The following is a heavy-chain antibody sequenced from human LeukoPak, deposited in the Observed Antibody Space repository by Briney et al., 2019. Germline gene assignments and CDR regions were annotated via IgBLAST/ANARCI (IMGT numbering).Heavy chain of an antibody. CDR2: IYPGDSDT. CDR3: ARRGSFRYCSGGSCPFNWFDP. V-gene: IGHV5-51*01. Sequence: GASLKISCKGSGYSFTSYWIGWVRQMPGKGLEWMGIIYPGDSDTRYSPSFQGQVTISADKSISTSYLQWSSLKASDTAMYYCARRGSFRYCSGGSCPFNWFDPWGQGTLVTVSS. D-gene: IGHD2-15*01. J-gene: IGHJ5*02. CDR1: GYSFTSYW.